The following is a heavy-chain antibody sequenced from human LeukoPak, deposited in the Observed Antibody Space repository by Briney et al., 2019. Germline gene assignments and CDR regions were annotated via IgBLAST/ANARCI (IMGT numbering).Heavy chain of an antibody. J-gene: IGHJ4*02. Sequence: QTGGSLRLSCAASGFTFSSYGMHWVRQAPGKGLEWVAFIRYDGSNKYYADSVKGRFTISRDNSKNTLYLQMNSLRAEDTAVYYCAKERGAAAATVYFDYWGQGILVTVSS. CDR3: AKERGAAAATVYFDY. V-gene: IGHV3-30*02. D-gene: IGHD6-13*01. CDR2: IRYDGSNK. CDR1: GFTFSSYG.